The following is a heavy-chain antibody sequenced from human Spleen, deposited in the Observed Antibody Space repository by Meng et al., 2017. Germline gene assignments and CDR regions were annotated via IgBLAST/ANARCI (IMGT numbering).Heavy chain of an antibody. Sequence: EVQLLESGGGLVQPGGSLRLSCAASGFTFSNYAMSWVRQAPGKGLEWVSAISGSGGSTFYADSVKGRFTISRDNSKNTLFLQMNSLRADDTAIYYCAKLGVYDFWSGYLDYWGQGTLVTVSS. CDR2: ISGSGGST. CDR3: AKLGVYDFWSGYLDY. V-gene: IGHV3-23*01. J-gene: IGHJ4*02. CDR1: GFTFSNYA. D-gene: IGHD3-3*01.